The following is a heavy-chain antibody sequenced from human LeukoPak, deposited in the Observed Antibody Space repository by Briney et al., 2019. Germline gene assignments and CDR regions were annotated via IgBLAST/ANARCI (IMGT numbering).Heavy chain of an antibody. CDR1: GFTFSSYA. V-gene: IGHV3-30*04. J-gene: IGHJ6*04. Sequence: GGSLSRSCAASGFTFSSYALHWVRHAPGKGLEWVAVISYDGSNKYCADSVKGRFTISRDNSKNTLYLQMNSLRAEDTAVYYCARDPGSTSCYSAYYYYYGMDVWAKGPRSPSPQ. CDR2: ISYDGSNK. D-gene: IGHD2-2*01. CDR3: ARDPGSTSCYSAYYYYYGMDV.